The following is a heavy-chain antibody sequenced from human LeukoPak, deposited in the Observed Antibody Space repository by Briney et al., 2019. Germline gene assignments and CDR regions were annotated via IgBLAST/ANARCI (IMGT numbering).Heavy chain of an antibody. CDR1: GFTFSNAW. CDR3: TTDSCSSTSCYRYYYYYYYMDV. Sequence: PGGSLRLSCAASGFTFSNAWMSWVRQAPGKGLEWVGRIKSKTDGGTTDYAAPVKGRFTISRDDSKNTLYLQMNSLKTEDTAVYYCTTDSCSSTSCYRYYYYYYYMDVWGKGTTVTISS. J-gene: IGHJ6*03. V-gene: IGHV3-15*01. D-gene: IGHD2-2*01. CDR2: IKSKTDGGTT.